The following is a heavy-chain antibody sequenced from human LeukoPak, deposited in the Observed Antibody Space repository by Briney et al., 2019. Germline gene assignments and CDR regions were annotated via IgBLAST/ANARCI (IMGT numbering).Heavy chain of an antibody. Sequence: GRSLRLSCEASGFTFSNSGMHWVRQAPGKGLEWVSAISGSGGSTYYADSVKGRFTISRDNSKNTLYLQMNSLRAEDTAVYYCAKVAGYYYDSSGYDEADYWGQGTLVTVSS. CDR1: GFTFSNSG. V-gene: IGHV3-23*01. CDR3: AKVAGYYYDSSGYDEADY. D-gene: IGHD3-22*01. CDR2: ISGSGGST. J-gene: IGHJ4*02.